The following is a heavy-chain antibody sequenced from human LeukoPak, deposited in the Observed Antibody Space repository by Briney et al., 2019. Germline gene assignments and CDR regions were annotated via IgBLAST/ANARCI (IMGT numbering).Heavy chain of an antibody. CDR3: ARPTLQTLRA. CDR2: INPNTGAT. D-gene: IGHD4-11*01. CDR1: GYTFTGYY. J-gene: IGHJ5*02. Sequence: ASVKVSCKASGYTFTGYYIHWVRQAPGPGLEWMGWINPNTGATNYAQNFQGRVTMTRDTSNSTAYMELSSLTSDDTAVYYCARPTLQTLRAWGQGTLVTVSS. V-gene: IGHV1-2*02.